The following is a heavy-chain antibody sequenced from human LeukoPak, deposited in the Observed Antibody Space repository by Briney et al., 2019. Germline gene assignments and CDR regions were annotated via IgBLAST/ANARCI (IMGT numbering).Heavy chain of an antibody. CDR3: AREECFGSRCYSSNPTWYFYYMDV. J-gene: IGHJ6*03. V-gene: IGHV3-7*01. CDR1: GFTFSNYW. CDR2: IKQDGSEK. Sequence: TGGSLRLSCAASGFTFSNYWMSWVRQAPGKGLEWVANIKQDGSEKHYVDSVKGRFTISTDNAKNSLYLQMNSLRAEDTAVYYCAREECFGSRCYSSNPTWYFYYMDVWGKGTTVTVSS. D-gene: IGHD2-15*01.